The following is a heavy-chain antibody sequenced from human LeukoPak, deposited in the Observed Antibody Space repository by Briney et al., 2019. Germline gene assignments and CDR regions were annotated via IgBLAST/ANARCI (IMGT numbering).Heavy chain of an antibody. CDR1: GGTFSSYA. D-gene: IGHD2-2*01. J-gene: IGHJ5*02. CDR2: IIPIFGTA. Sequence: SVKVSCKASGGTFSSYAISWVRQAPGQGLEWMGGIIPIFGTANYAQKFQGRVTITADESTSTAYMELSSLRSEDTAVYYCTGRYCSSTSCQGWFDPWGQGTLVTVPS. V-gene: IGHV1-69*13. CDR3: TGRYCSSTSCQGWFDP.